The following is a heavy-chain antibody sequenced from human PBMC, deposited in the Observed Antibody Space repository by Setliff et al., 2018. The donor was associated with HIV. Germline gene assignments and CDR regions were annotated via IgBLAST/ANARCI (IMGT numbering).Heavy chain of an antibody. CDR3: ASALLGMRYFDWLLESDYYYGMDV. Sequence: GSLRLSCAASGFTFSSYSMNWVRQAPGKGLEWVSYISSSSSAIYYADSVKGRFTISRDNAKNSLYLQMNSLRAEDTAVYYCASALLGMRYFDWLLESDYYYGMDVWGQGTTVTVSS. D-gene: IGHD3-9*01. CDR1: GFTFSSYS. J-gene: IGHJ6*02. CDR2: ISSSSSAI. V-gene: IGHV3-48*01.